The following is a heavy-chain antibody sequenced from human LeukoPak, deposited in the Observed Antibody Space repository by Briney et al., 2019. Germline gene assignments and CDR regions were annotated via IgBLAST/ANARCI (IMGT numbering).Heavy chain of an antibody. CDR3: AREWLGYYMDV. CDR2: MNPNSGNT. D-gene: IGHD5-12*01. V-gene: IGHV1-8*01. CDR1: GYTFTIYD. J-gene: IGHJ6*03. Sequence: GASVTVSFTSSGYTFTIYDINWVRQAPGHGLEWMGWMNPNSGNTGYAQKFQGRVTMTRNTSISTAYMELSSLRSEDTAVYYCAREWLGYYMDVWGKGTTVTVSS.